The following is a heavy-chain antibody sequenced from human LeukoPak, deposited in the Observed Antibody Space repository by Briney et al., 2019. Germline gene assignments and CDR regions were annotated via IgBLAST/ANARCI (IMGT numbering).Heavy chain of an antibody. CDR2: INSDGSTT. CDR3: TRRVSATHWFDP. J-gene: IGHJ5*02. CDR1: GFTFSSNW. D-gene: IGHD2-15*01. Sequence: GGSLGLSFAAPGFTFSSNWMPWVAKAPGKGLVWVSRINSDGSTTNYADSVKGRFTISRDNAENTMYLQMNSLRVEDTAVYYCTRRVSATHWFDPWGQGTLVTVSS. V-gene: IGHV3-74*01.